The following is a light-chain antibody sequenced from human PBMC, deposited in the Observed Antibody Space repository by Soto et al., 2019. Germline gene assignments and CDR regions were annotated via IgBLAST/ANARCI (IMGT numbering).Light chain of an antibody. CDR1: QSLLESNGDNC. CDR3: MQSLQTPLT. J-gene: IGKJ1*01. CDR2: LGS. V-gene: IGKV2-28*01. Sequence: DIVMTQSPLSLPVTPGEPASISCRSSQSLLESNGDNCLEWYLQKPGQSPQLLIYLGSNRASGVPDRFSGSGSGTDFTLKISRVEAEDVGVYYCMQSLQTPLTFGQGTKVEIK.